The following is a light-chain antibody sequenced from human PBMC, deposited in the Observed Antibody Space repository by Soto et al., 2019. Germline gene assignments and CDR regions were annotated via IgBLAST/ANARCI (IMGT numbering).Light chain of an antibody. CDR3: TSHAGTINFPYI. V-gene: IGLV2-8*01. J-gene: IGLJ1*01. CDR2: EVN. Sequence: QSVLTQPPSASGSPGQSVTISCTGTSSDVGAYNYVSWYQHRPGKAPKLLVYEVNKRPSGVPDRFSGSKSGNTASLTVSGLQAEDEVDYYCTSHAGTINFPYIFGTGTKVTVL. CDR1: SSDVGAYNY.